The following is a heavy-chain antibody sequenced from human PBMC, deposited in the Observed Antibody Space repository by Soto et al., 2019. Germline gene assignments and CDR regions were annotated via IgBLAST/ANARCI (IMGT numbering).Heavy chain of an antibody. CDR3: ATRITVFGLLIPPFDP. D-gene: IGHD3-3*01. Sequence: SETLSLTCAVYGGSVNGYYLNWIRQPPGKGLEWIGEINHTGGTHYNPSLKSRVTMSVDTSKNQFSLRLSSVTAADTAIYYCATRITVFGLLIPPFDPWGQGTQVTVSS. CDR1: GGSVNGYY. CDR2: INHTGGT. V-gene: IGHV4-34*01. J-gene: IGHJ5*02.